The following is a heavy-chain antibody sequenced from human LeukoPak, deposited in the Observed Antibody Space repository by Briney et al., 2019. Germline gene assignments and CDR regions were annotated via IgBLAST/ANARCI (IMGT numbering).Heavy chain of an antibody. J-gene: IGHJ4*02. V-gene: IGHV3-23*01. D-gene: IGHD2-15*01. CDR1: GFTFSSYA. CDR2: ISGSGGST. CDR3: AKDLLGYCSGGSCSPRGYFDY. Sequence: GGSLRLSCAASGFTFSSYAMSWVRQAPGRGLEWVSAISGSGGSTYYADSVKGRFTISRDNSKNTLYLQMNSLRAEDTAVYYCAKDLLGYCSGGSCSPRGYFDYWGQGTLVTVSS.